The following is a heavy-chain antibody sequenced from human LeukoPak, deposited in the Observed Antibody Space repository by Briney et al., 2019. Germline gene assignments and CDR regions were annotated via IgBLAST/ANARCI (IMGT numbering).Heavy chain of an antibody. CDR3: ARGPQGVTRPEY. Sequence: SETLSLTCTVSGGSISSSNYYWGWIRQPPGKGLEWIGSIYYSGSTYYNPSLKSRVTISVDTSKNQFSLKVRSVTAADTAVYYCARGPQGVTRPEYWGQGTLVTVSS. J-gene: IGHJ4*02. D-gene: IGHD4-17*01. V-gene: IGHV4-39*01. CDR2: IYYSGST. CDR1: GGSISSSNYY.